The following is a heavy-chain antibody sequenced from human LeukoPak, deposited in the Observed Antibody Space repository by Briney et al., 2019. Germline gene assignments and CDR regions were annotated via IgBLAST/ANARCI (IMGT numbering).Heavy chain of an antibody. V-gene: IGHV4-39*01. D-gene: IGHD5/OR15-5a*01. CDR3: ARQVSDYYYYYMDV. J-gene: IGHJ6*03. CDR2: IYYSGST. Sequence: SETLSLTCSVSGGSVSSSHYYWGWIRQPPGEGLQWIGNIYYSGSTYYTPSLESRVAISLDTSKNYFSLKLGSVTAADTAVYYCARQVSDYYYYYMDVWGKGTAVTVSS. CDR1: GGSVSSSHYY.